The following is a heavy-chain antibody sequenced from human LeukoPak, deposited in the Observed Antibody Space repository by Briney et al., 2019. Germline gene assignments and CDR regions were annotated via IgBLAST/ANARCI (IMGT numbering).Heavy chain of an antibody. J-gene: IGHJ4*02. CDR1: GYTFTSYG. CDR2: IIPIFGTA. D-gene: IGHD6-13*01. Sequence: GASVKVSCKASGYTFTSYGISWVRQAPGQGLEWMEGIIPIFGTANYAQKFQGRVTITADESTSTAYMELSSLRSEDTAVYYCAREKAAAGIDYWGQGTLVTVSS. V-gene: IGHV1-69*13. CDR3: AREKAAAGIDY.